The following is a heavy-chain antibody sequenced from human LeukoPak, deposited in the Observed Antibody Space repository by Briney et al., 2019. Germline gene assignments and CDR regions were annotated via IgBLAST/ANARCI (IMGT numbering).Heavy chain of an antibody. Sequence: PGGSLRLSCAASGFTFSSYWMSWVRQAPGKGLEWVANIKQDGSEKYYVDSVKGRFTISRDNAKNSLYLQMNSLRAEDTAVYYCANTYYGFWSGGIGDAFDIWGQGTMVTVSS. J-gene: IGHJ3*02. CDR3: ANTYYGFWSGGIGDAFDI. V-gene: IGHV3-7*01. D-gene: IGHD3-3*01. CDR1: GFTFSSYW. CDR2: IKQDGSEK.